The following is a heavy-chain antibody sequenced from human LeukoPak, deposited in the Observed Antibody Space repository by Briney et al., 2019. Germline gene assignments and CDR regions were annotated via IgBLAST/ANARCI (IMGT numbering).Heavy chain of an antibody. Sequence: PGGSLRLSCVASGFTFSSYAMHWVRQTPGKGLEYVSGINSNGGSTHYANSVKGRFTISRDNSKHTLYLQMNSLRAEDTAVYYCANQHSTEYSYYFDFWGQGTLVTVSS. CDR3: ANQHSTEYSYYFDF. J-gene: IGHJ4*02. D-gene: IGHD2/OR15-2a*01. V-gene: IGHV3-64*01. CDR2: INSNGGST. CDR1: GFTFSSYA.